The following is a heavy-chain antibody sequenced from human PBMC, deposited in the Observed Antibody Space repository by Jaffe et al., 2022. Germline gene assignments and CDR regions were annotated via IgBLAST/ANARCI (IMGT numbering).Heavy chain of an antibody. CDR3: ASAAGTDYYYYYMDV. D-gene: IGHD1-7*01. CDR2: INHSGST. Sequence: QVQLQQWGAGLLKPSETLSLTCAVYGGSFSGYYWSWIRQPPGKGLEWIGEINHSGSTNYNPSLKSRVTISVDTSKNQFSLKLSSVTAADTAVYYCASAAGTDYYYYYMDVWGKGTTVTVSS. CDR1: GGSFSGYY. J-gene: IGHJ6*03. V-gene: IGHV4-34*01.